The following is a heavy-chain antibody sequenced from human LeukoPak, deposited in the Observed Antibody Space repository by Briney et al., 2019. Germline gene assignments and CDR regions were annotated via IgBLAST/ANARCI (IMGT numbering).Heavy chain of an antibody. J-gene: IGHJ4*02. CDR1: GFTFISYW. D-gene: IGHD5-18*01. V-gene: IGHV3-21*01. CDR3: ARAPGAMVARFDY. CDR2: ISSSSSYI. Sequence: GGSLRLSCAASGFTFISYWMSWVRQAPGKGLEWVSSISSSSSYIYYADSVKGRFTISRDNAKNSLYLQMNSLRAEDTAVYYCARAPGAMVARFDYWGQGTLVTVSS.